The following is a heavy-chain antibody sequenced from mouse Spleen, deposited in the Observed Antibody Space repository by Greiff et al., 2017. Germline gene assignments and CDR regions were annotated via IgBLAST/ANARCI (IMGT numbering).Heavy chain of an antibody. D-gene: IGHD4-1*01. Sequence: EVKVEESGGGLVKPGGSLKLSCAASGFTFSDYGMHWVRQAPEKGLEWVAYISSGSSTIYYADTVKGRFTISRDNAKNTLFLQMTSLRSEDTAIYYCARDGTGTNYFDYWGQGTTLTVSS. V-gene: IGHV5-17*01. J-gene: IGHJ2*01. CDR2: ISSGSSTI. CDR1: GFTFSDYG. CDR3: ARDGTGTNYFDY.